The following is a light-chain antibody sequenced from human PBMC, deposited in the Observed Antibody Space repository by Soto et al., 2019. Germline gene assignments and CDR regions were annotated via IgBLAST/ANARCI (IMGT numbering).Light chain of an antibody. V-gene: IGKV3-20*01. J-gene: IGKJ1*01. CDR1: QSVSSN. Sequence: EIVMTQSPATLSVSPGERATLSCRASQSVSSNLAWYQQKPGQAPRLLIYGASTRATGIPDRFSGSGSGTDFTLTISRLEPEDFAVYYCQQWGSSSWTFGQGTKVDI. CDR2: GAS. CDR3: QQWGSSSWT.